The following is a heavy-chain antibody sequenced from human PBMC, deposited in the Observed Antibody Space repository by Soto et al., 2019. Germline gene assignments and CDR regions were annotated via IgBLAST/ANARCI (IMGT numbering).Heavy chain of an antibody. Sequence: PRGGSLRLSCAASGFTFSSYAMSWVHQAPGKGLEWVSAISGSGGSTYYADSVKGRFTISRDNSKNTLYLQMNSLRAEDTAVYYGASPDYYGSGSYYNVAFDIWGQGTMVTGSS. V-gene: IGHV3-23*01. CDR3: ASPDYYGSGSYYNVAFDI. CDR1: GFTFSSYA. D-gene: IGHD3-10*01. CDR2: ISGSGGST. J-gene: IGHJ3*02.